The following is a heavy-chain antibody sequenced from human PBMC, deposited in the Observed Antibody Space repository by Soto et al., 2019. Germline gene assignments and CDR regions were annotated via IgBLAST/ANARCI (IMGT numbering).Heavy chain of an antibody. D-gene: IGHD2-15*01. J-gene: IGHJ4*02. CDR3: ARESRYCSGGSCYFLPGIDY. CDR2: IIPIFGTA. V-gene: IGHV1-69*13. Sequence: SVKVSCKASGGTFSNYAITCVRQAPGQGLEWMGGIIPIFGTANYAQKFQGRVTITADESTSTAYMELSSLRSEDTAVYYCARESRYCSGGSCYFLPGIDYWGQGTLVTVSS. CDR1: GGTFSNYA.